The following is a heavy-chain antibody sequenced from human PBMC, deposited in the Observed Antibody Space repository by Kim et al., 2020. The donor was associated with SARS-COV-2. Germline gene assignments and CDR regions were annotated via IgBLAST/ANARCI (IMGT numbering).Heavy chain of an antibody. CDR2: INHSGST. J-gene: IGHJ6*02. CDR3: ARPRPANYYGMDV. V-gene: IGHV4-34*01. Sequence: SETLSLTCAVYGGSFSGYYWSWIRQPPGKGLEWIGEINHSGSTNYNPSLKSRVTISVDTSKNQFSLKLSSVTAADTAVYYCARPRPANYYGMDVWGQGTTVTVSS. CDR1: GGSFSGYY.